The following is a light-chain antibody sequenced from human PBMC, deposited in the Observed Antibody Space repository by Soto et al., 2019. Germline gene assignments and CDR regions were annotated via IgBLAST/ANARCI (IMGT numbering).Light chain of an antibody. CDR2: GAS. J-gene: IGKJ1*01. V-gene: IGKV3-20*01. CDR1: QSFSNNY. Sequence: EIVLTQSPGTLSLSPGEGATLSCRASQSFSNNYLAWYQQKPGQAPRLLIYGASNRATGIPDRFSGSGSGTDFTLTISRLEPEDFAVYYCQQYGSSGTFGQGTKV. CDR3: QQYGSSGT.